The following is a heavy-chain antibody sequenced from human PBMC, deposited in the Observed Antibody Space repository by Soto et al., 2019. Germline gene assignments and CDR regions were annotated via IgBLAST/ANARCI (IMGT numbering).Heavy chain of an antibody. D-gene: IGHD5-18*01. CDR1: GGSISSGDYY. J-gene: IGHJ6*02. CDR2: IYYSGST. CDR3: ARAQDTAMVYYYYGMDV. V-gene: IGHV4-30-4*01. Sequence: SETLSLTCTVSGGSISSGDYYWSWIRQPPGKGLEWIGYIYYSGSTYYNPSLKSRVTISVDTSKNQFSLRLSSVTAADTAVYYCARAQDTAMVYYYYGMDVWGQGTTVTVSS.